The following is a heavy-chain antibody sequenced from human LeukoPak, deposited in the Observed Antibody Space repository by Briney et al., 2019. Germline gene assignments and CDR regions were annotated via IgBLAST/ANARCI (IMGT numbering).Heavy chain of an antibody. CDR1: GYTFTSYG. J-gene: IGHJ3*02. Sequence: GASVKVSCKASGYTFTSYGISWVRQAPGQGLEWMGWISAYNGNTNYAQKLQGRVTMTTDTSTSTAYMELRSLRSDDTAVYYCARTSYSGSYYGDPENDAFDIWAKGQWSPSLQ. CDR2: ISAYNGNT. CDR3: ARTSYSGSYYGDPENDAFDI. V-gene: IGHV1-18*01. D-gene: IGHD1-26*01.